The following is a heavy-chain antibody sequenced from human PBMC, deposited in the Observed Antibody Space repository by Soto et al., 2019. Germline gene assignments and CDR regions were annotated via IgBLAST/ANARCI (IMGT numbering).Heavy chain of an antibody. V-gene: IGHV4-34*01. CDR2: INHSGNT. J-gene: IGHJ4*02. D-gene: IGHD1-26*01. CDR3: ARGPRNFDY. Sequence: SETLSLTCAVYGGSFSGYYWSWIRQPPGKGLEWIGEINHSGNTNYNPSLKSRVTISVDTSKDQFSLKLSSVTAADTAVYYCARGPRNFDYWGQGTLVTVSS. CDR1: GGSFSGYY.